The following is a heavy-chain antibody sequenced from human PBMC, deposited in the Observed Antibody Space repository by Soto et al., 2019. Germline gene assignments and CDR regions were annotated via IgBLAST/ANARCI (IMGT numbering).Heavy chain of an antibody. CDR3: AKRYYDSSVLH. Sequence: PSETLSLTCTVSGGSISSGGYYWSWIRQHPGKGLEWIGYIYYSGSTYYNPSLKSRVTISVDTYKNQFSLKLSSVTAADTAVYYCAKRYYDSSVLHWGQGTLVTVSS. J-gene: IGHJ1*01. CDR2: IYYSGST. CDR1: GGSISSGGYY. D-gene: IGHD3-22*01. V-gene: IGHV4-31*03.